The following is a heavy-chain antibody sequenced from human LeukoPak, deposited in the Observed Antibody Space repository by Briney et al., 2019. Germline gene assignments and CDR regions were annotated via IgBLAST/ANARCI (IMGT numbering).Heavy chain of an antibody. J-gene: IGHJ5*02. CDR3: VGSMVRGVIRSNWFDP. V-gene: IGHV4-30-2*01. D-gene: IGHD3-10*01. CDR1: GGSISSGGYS. Sequence: SETLSLTCAVSGGSISSGGYSWSWIRQPPGKGLEWIGYIYHSGSTYYNPSLKSRVTISVDRSKNQFSLKLSSVTAADTAVYYCVGSMVRGVIRSNWFDPWGQGTLVTVSS. CDR2: IYHSGST.